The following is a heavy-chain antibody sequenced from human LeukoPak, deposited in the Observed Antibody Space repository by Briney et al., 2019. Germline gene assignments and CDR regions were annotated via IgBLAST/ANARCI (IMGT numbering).Heavy chain of an antibody. CDR1: GFTFSSYV. Sequence: GGSLRLSCAVSGFTFSSYVMSWVRQAPGKGLEWVSAISGSGGSTYYADSVKGRFTISRDNSKNTLYLQMNSLRAEDTAVYYCAKQGYYVYYFDYWGQGTLVTVSS. CDR2: ISGSGGST. D-gene: IGHD3-3*01. J-gene: IGHJ4*02. CDR3: AKQGYYVYYFDY. V-gene: IGHV3-23*01.